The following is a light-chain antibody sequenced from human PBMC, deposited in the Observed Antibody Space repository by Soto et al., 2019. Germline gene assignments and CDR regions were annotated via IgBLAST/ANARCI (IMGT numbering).Light chain of an antibody. Sequence: EIVLTQSPATLSVSPGERVTLSCRASQSVSDNLAWYQQKPGQAPRLLIYGASSRATGIPDRFSGSGSGTDFTLTISRLEPEDFAVYYCQQYGSSPWTFGQVTKV. CDR2: GAS. CDR3: QQYGSSPWT. J-gene: IGKJ1*01. CDR1: QSVSDN. V-gene: IGKV3-20*01.